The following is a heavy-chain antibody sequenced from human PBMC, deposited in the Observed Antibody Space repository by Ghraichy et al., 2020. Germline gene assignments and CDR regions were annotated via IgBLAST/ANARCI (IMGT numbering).Heavy chain of an antibody. CDR3: AHRRPLGGSWNWGRFYY. D-gene: IGHD7-27*01. J-gene: IGHJ4*02. Sequence: SGPTLVKPTQTLTLTCTFSGFSLSTSGVGVGWIRQPPGEALEWLALIYWDNDKFYSPYLKSRLTITKDTSKNQVVLTMTNMDPVDTATYYCAHRRPLGGSWNWGRFYYWGQGTLVTVSS. V-gene: IGHV2-5*02. CDR1: GFSLSTSGVG. CDR2: IYWDNDK.